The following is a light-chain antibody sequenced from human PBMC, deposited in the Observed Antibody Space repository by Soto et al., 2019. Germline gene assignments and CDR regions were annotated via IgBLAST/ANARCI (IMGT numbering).Light chain of an antibody. CDR3: SSYTSSNSLVV. V-gene: IGLV2-14*03. CDR2: DVT. J-gene: IGLJ2*01. CDR1: SSDVGAYNY. Sequence: QSALTQPASVSGSPGQSITISCTGTSSDVGAYNYVSWYQHHPGKAPKLMIYDVTNRPSGVSNRLSGSKSGNTTSLTISGLQADYEAHYYCSSYTSSNSLVVFGGGTKLTVL.